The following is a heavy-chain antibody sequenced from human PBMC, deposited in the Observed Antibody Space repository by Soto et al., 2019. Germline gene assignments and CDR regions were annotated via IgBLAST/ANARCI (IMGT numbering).Heavy chain of an antibody. V-gene: IGHV3-21*02. D-gene: IGHD2-2*01. CDR1: GFTFSTYS. CDR3: ARVRYHLLLGRIDS. J-gene: IGHJ4*02. Sequence: EVQLVESGGGLVKPGGSLRLSCAVSGFTFSTYSMNWVRQAPGKGLEWVSCISSGSSSTNIYYADSVKCRFTISRANAKKSLFLQMNGLRAEDTAVYYCARVRYHLLLGRIDSWGPGILVTVSA. CDR2: ISSGSSSTNI.